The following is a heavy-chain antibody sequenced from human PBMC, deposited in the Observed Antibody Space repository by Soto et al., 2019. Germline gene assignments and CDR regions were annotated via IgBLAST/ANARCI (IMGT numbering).Heavy chain of an antibody. CDR3: ARGSGIVALPGELEDVKYDY. D-gene: IGHD1-1*01. CDR1: GQSFSGHS. Sequence: QVQLQQWGAGLVKPSETLSLSCAVYGQSFSGHSWAWIRQPPGKGLEWIGEINESGSTYYNPSLKRRVTSSTDKSKNQCSLELSSVSAADTAAYFCARGSGIVALPGELEDVKYDYWGQGTLVNVSS. CDR2: INESGST. V-gene: IGHV4-34*01. J-gene: IGHJ4*02.